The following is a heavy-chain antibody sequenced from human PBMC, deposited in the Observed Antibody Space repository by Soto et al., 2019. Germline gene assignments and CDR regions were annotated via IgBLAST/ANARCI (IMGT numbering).Heavy chain of an antibody. CDR2: IYYSGST. CDR3: AREGYSYGSIIWLVR. Sequence: PSETLSLTCTVSGGSISSYYWSWIRQPPGKGLEWIGYIYYSGSTNYNPSLKSRVTISVDTSKNQFSLKLSSVTAADTAVYYCAREGYSYGSIIWLVRRRQGTLLTLST. D-gene: IGHD5-18*01. J-gene: IGHJ5*02. CDR1: GGSISSYY. V-gene: IGHV4-59*01.